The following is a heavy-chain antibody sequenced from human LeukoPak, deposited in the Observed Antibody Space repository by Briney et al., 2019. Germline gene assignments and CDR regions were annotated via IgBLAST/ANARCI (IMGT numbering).Heavy chain of an antibody. J-gene: IGHJ6*04. CDR2: FSGSGGST. CDR3: AELGITMIGGV. D-gene: IGHD3-10*02. V-gene: IGHV3-23*01. Sequence: GGSLRLSCAASGFTFSTYAMSWVRQAPGKGLEWVSAFSGSGGSTYYADSVKGRFTISRDNAKNSLYLQMNSLRAEDTAVYYCAELGITMIGGVWGKGTTVTISS. CDR1: GFTFSTYA.